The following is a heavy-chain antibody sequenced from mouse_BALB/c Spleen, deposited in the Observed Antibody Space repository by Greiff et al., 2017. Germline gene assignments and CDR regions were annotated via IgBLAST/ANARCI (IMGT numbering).Heavy chain of an antibody. V-gene: IGHV1S22*01. CDR1: GYTFTSYW. CDR2: IYPGSGST. J-gene: IGHJ3*01. CDR3: TRWMITTAFAY. D-gene: IGHD2-4*01. Sequence: LQQPGSELVRPGASVKLCCKASGYTFTSYWMHWVKQRPGQGLEWIGNIYPGSGSTNYDEKFKSKATLTVDTSSSTAYMQLSSLTSEDSAVYYCTRWMITTAFAYWGQGTLVTVSA.